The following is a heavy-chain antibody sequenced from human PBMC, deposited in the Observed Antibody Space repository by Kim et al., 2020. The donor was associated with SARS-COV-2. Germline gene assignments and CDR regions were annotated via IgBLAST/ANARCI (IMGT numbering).Heavy chain of an antibody. D-gene: IGHD6-19*01. J-gene: IGHJ6*04. CDR3: AKEEGSGYSSGWTYYYYGMDV. CDR1: GFTFSSYG. V-gene: IGHV3-30*18. Sequence: GGSLRLSCAASGFTFSSYGMHWVRQAPGKGLEWVAVISYDGSNNYYADSVKGRFTISRDNSKNTLYLQMNSLRAEDTAVYYCAKEEGSGYSSGWTYYYYGMDVWGEGRTVTVSS. CDR2: ISYDGSNN.